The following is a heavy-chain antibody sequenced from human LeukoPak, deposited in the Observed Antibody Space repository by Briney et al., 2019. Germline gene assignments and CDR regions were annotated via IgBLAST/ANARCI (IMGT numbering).Heavy chain of an antibody. V-gene: IGHV3-30-3*01. CDR2: VSHNGPDK. J-gene: IGHJ4*02. CDR3: ARDDY. Sequence: GGSLRLSCAASGFSFSSYTMHWVRRAPGKGLEWVAVVSHNGPDKYYADSVKGRFTISRDNSKNTVYLQMSSLRADDTALYYCARDDYWGQGTLVTVSS. CDR1: GFSFSSYT.